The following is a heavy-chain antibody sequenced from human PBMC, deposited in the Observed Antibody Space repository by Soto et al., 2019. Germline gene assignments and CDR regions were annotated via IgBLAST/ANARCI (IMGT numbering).Heavy chain of an antibody. J-gene: IGHJ6*02. V-gene: IGHV4-61*01. CDR2: IYYSGST. Sequence: QVQLQESGPGLVKPSETLSLTCTVSGGAVSSSSYYWSWIRQPPGKGLEWIGYIYYSGSTKYSPSPKSRVTISVDTSKNQFSLKLNSVTAADTAVYYCARGYCISTSCYAGDYGMDVWGQGTTVTVSS. CDR1: GGAVSSSSYY. D-gene: IGHD2-2*01. CDR3: ARGYCISTSCYAGDYGMDV.